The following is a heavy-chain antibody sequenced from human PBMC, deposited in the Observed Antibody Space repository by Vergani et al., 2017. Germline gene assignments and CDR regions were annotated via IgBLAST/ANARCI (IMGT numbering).Heavy chain of an antibody. D-gene: IGHD3-3*01. J-gene: IGHJ4*02. CDR2: INHSGST. CDR1: GGSISSYY. CDR3: ARGPGIFGVVKYPS. Sequence: QVQLQESGPGLVKPSETLSLTCTVSGGSISSYYWSWIRQPPGKGLEWIGEINHSGSTNYNPSLKSRVTISVDTSKNQFSLKLSSVTAADTAVYYCARGPGIFGVVKYPSWGQGTLVTVSS. V-gene: IGHV4-34*01.